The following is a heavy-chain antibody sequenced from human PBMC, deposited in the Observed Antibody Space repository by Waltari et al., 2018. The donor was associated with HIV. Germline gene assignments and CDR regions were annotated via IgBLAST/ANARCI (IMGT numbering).Heavy chain of an antibody. CDR2: RSGTGDFT. V-gene: IGHV3-23*01. Sequence: DVRLLESGGGLVRPGGSLSISCTASDVSLSTYAMLWGRQAPGKWVEWVSGRSGTGDFTYYADAVKSRLTVSRDNAKNPVSLQVISLRGEETAVYYCTKGVTYDVLTGFSPFDSWGQGTLVTVSA. D-gene: IGHD3-9*01. CDR1: DVSLSTYA. J-gene: IGHJ4*02. CDR3: TKGVTYDVLTGFSPFDS.